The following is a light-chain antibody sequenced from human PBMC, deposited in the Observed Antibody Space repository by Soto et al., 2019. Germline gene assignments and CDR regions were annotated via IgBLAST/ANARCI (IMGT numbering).Light chain of an antibody. CDR1: QSVNSNY. Sequence: EIVLTKSPGTLSLSPGERATLSCRASQSVNSNYLAWYQRKPGQAPRLLIYGASNRATDIPYRFSASGSGTDFTLTITRLEAEHCAVYYRQQYDSTPPTFGKGTKVEVK. J-gene: IGKJ1*01. V-gene: IGKV3-20*01. CDR2: GAS. CDR3: QQYDSTPPT.